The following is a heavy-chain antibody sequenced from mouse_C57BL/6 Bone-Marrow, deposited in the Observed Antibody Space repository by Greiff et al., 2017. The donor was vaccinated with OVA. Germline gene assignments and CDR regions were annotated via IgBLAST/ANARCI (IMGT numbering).Heavy chain of an antibody. CDR2: ISNLAYSI. V-gene: IGHV5-15*04. J-gene: IGHJ4*01. CDR1: GFTFSDYG. D-gene: IGHD2-3*01. CDR3: ARVTYDGYPYYAMDY. Sequence: EVKVEESGGGLVQPGGSLKLSCAASGFTFSDYGMAWVRQAPRKGPEWVAFISNLAYSIYYADTVTGRFPISRENAKNTLYLEMSSLRSEDTAMYYCARVTYDGYPYYAMDYWGQGTSVTVSS.